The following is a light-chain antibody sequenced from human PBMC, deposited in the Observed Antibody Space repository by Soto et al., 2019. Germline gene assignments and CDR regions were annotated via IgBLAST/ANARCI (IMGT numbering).Light chain of an antibody. CDR2: EVT. V-gene: IGLV2-14*01. Sequence: QSALTQPASVSGSPGQSITISCTGTSGDIGSYNRVSWYQQHPGKAPKLIIYEVTDRPSGVSKRFSGSKSRHPASLTISGLQAEDEAEYYPSSSTNINTRACVFGTGTKVTVL. CDR1: SGDIGSYNR. J-gene: IGLJ1*01. CDR3: SSSTNINTRACV.